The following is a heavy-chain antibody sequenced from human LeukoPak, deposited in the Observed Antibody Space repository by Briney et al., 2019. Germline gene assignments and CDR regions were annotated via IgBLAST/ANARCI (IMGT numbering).Heavy chain of an antibody. CDR2: ISTGNGNT. V-gene: IGHV1-18*01. D-gene: IGHD2-2*01. Sequence: ASVKVSCKASGDTFIRYGISWVRQAPGQGLEWMGWISTGNGNTNYAQKLQGRVTMTTDTSTSTAYMELRSLRSDDTAVYYCASQLAVPAPFDYWGQGTLVTVSS. CDR3: ASQLAVPAPFDY. J-gene: IGHJ4*02. CDR1: GDTFIRYG.